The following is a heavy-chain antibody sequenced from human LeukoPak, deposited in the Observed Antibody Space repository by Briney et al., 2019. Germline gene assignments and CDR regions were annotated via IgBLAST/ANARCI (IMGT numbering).Heavy chain of an antibody. CDR2: IYTSGST. J-gene: IGHJ4*02. V-gene: IGHV4-61*02. CDR3: ARNSCPSGSCYDNRGYFDY. Sequence: SETLSLTCTVSGGSISSSSYYWGWIQQPAGKGLEWIGRIYTSGSTNYNPSLKSRITISVDTSKNQFSLKLSSVTAADTAVYYCARNSCPSGSCYDNRGYFDYWGQGTLVTVSS. CDR1: GGSISSSSYY. D-gene: IGHD2-15*01.